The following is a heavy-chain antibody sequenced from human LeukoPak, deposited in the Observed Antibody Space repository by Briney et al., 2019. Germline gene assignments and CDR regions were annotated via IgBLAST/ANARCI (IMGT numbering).Heavy chain of an antibody. V-gene: IGHV1-2*04. CDR2: INPNSGGT. D-gene: IGHD6-13*01. CDR1: GYTFTGYY. Sequence: GASVKVSCKASGYTFTGYYMHWVRQAPGQGLEWMGWINPNSGGTNYAQKFQGWVTMTRDTSISTAYMELSRLRSDDTAVYYCARGPEIRQQLVTYYYYGMDVWGQGTTVTVSS. J-gene: IGHJ6*02. CDR3: ARGPEIRQQLVTYYYYGMDV.